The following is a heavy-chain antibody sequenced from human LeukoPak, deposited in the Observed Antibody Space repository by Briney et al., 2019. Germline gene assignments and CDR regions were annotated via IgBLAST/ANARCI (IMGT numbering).Heavy chain of an antibody. D-gene: IGHD4-23*01. J-gene: IGHJ4*02. CDR1: GYTFTSYY. CDR2: INPSGGST. V-gene: IGHV1-46*01. CDR3: ARDLGHDYGGNSVSSPYYFDC. Sequence: ASVKVSCKASGYTFTSYYMHWVRQAPGQGLEWMGIINPSGGSTSYAQKFQGRVTMTRDTSTSTVYMELSSLRSEDTAVYYCARDLGHDYGGNSVSSPYYFDCWGQGTLVTVSS.